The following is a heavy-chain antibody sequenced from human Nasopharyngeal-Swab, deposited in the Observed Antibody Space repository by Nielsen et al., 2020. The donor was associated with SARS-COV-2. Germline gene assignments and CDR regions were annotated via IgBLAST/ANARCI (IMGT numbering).Heavy chain of an antibody. CDR1: GFTVSSNY. Sequence: GESLKISCAASGFTVSSNYMSWVRQAPGKGLEWVANIKQDGSEKYYVDSVKGRFTISRDNAKNSLYLQMNSLRAEDTAVYYCARDGTAAGGDYYYYYGMDVWGQGTTVTVSS. J-gene: IGHJ6*02. V-gene: IGHV3-7*01. D-gene: IGHD6-13*01. CDR3: ARDGTAAGGDYYYYYGMDV. CDR2: IKQDGSEK.